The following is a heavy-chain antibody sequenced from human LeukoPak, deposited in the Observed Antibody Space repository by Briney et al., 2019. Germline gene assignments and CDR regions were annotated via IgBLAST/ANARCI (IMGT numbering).Heavy chain of an antibody. CDR2: IYYSGST. CDR1: GGSISSGGYY. D-gene: IGHD3-10*01. V-gene: IGHV4-31*03. CDR3: ARASMVRGLYFDY. J-gene: IGHJ4*02. Sequence: SETLSLTCTVSGGSISSGGYYWSWIRQHPGKGLEWIGYIYYSGSTYYNPSLKSRVTIPVDTSKNQFSLKLSSVTAADTAVYCCARASMVRGLYFDYWGQGTLVTVSS.